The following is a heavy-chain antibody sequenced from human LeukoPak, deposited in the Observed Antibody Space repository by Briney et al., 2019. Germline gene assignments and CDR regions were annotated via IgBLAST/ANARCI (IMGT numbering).Heavy chain of an antibody. CDR3: TTQPTYYDYVWGSYRYVSGSGFDY. J-gene: IGHJ4*02. V-gene: IGHV3-9*01. CDR1: GFTFDDYA. CDR2: ISWNSGSI. D-gene: IGHD3-16*02. Sequence: GGSLRLSCAASGFTFDDYAMHWVRQAPGKGLEWVSGISWNSGSIGYADSVKGRFTISRDNAKNSLYLQMNSLKTEDTAVYYCTTQPTYYDYVWGSYRYVSGSGFDYWGQGTLVTVSS.